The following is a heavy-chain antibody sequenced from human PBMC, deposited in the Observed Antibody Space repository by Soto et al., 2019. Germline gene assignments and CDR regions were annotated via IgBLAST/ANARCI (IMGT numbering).Heavy chain of an antibody. V-gene: IGHV3-30*18. Sequence: PGGSLRLSCAASGFTFSSYGMHWVRQAPGKGLEWVAVISYDGSNKYYADSVKGRFTISRDNSKNTLYLQMNSLRAEDTAVYYCAKDPGITMIGPIWGQGTMVTVSS. D-gene: IGHD3-22*01. CDR3: AKDPGITMIGPI. CDR1: GFTFSSYG. J-gene: IGHJ3*02. CDR2: ISYDGSNK.